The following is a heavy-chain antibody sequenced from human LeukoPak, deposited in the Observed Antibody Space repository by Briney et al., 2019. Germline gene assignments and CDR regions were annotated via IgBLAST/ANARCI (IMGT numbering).Heavy chain of an antibody. J-gene: IGHJ4*02. CDR2: ISDSGSDT. CDR3: AKRVPYSSSSVYFDY. D-gene: IGHD6-6*01. Sequence: GGSLRLSCAVSGFTFSSYGMSWVRQAPGRGLEWVSAISDSGSDTYYADSVKGRFTISKDNSKNTLYLRMNSLRADDTAVYYCAKRVPYSSSSVYFDYWGQGTLVTVSS. CDR1: GFTFSSYG. V-gene: IGHV3-23*01.